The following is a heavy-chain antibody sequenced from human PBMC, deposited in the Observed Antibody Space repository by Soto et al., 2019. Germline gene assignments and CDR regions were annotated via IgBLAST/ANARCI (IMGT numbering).Heavy chain of an antibody. Sequence: GGSLRLSCAASGFTFSSYAMNWVRQVPGKGLECVSAISGGGEDTSYADSVKGRFTVSRDNSRNTLYLQMNSLRAEDTAVYYCAKDPVNYDIFKDCYYYFDTWGQGTLVTVSS. D-gene: IGHD3-9*01. CDR1: GFTFSSYA. V-gene: IGHV3-23*01. J-gene: IGHJ5*02. CDR3: AKDPVNYDIFKDCYYYFDT. CDR2: ISGGGEDT.